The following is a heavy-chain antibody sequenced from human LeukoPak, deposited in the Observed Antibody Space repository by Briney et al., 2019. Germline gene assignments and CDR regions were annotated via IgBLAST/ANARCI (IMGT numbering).Heavy chain of an antibody. CDR1: GDSVSSNNDYSGA. CDR2: TYYRSKWYK. CDR3: ARGATGFDS. Sequence: SQTLSLTCAISGDSVSSNNDYSGAWNWIRQSPSRGLEWLGRTYYRSKWYKEYAVSLKSRMTINPDTSKNQFSLHLNSVAPEDTAVYYCARGATGFDSWGQGTPVTVSS. D-gene: IGHD1-26*01. J-gene: IGHJ4*02. V-gene: IGHV6-1*01.